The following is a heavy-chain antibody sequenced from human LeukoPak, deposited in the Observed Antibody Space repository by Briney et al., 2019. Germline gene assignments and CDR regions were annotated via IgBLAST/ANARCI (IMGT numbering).Heavy chain of an antibody. D-gene: IGHD2-21*02. J-gene: IGHJ4*02. CDR2: IPYDGSNK. Sequence: GGSLRLSCAASGSTFSTYGMHWVRQAPGKGQEWVAFIPYDGSNKYYADSVKGRFTISRDISKNALYLQMNSLRAEDTAVYYCSPLAYCGGDCYLWGQGTLVTVSS. CDR1: GSTFSTYG. CDR3: SPLAYCGGDCYL. V-gene: IGHV3-30*02.